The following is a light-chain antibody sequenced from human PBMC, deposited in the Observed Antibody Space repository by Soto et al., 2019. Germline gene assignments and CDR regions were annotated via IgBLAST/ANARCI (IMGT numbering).Light chain of an antibody. V-gene: IGKV3-11*01. CDR3: QQRTNWPPSRT. CDR1: QSVSSY. CDR2: DAS. J-gene: IGKJ4*01. Sequence: EIVLTQSPATLSLSPGERATLSCRASQSVSSYLAWYQQKAGQAPRLLIYDASNRATGIPARFSGSGSGTDFTLTISSLEPEDFAVYYCQQRTNWPPSRTFGGGTKVDIK.